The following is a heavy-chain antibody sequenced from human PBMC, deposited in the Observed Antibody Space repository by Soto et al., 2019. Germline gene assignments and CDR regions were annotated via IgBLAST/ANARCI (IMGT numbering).Heavy chain of an antibody. CDR1: GFTFSSYG. CDR2: IWYDGSNK. D-gene: IGHD6-19*01. V-gene: IGHV3-33*01. J-gene: IGHJ6*02. CDR3: ERDHLAAVAVPYYYYGMDV. Sequence: QVQLVESGGGVVQPGRSLRLSCAASGFTFSSYGMHWVRQAPGKGLEWVAVIWYDGSNKYYADSMKGRFTISRDNSKNTLYLQMKILRAEDTAVYYCERDHLAAVAVPYYYYGMDVWGQGTTVTVSS.